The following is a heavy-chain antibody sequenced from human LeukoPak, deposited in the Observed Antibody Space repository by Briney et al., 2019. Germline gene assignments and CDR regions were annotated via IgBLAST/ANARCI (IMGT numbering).Heavy chain of an antibody. J-gene: IGHJ4*02. CDR1: GIAVTGNY. CDR3: AIAQSWDELFDS. D-gene: IGHD1-1*01. CDR2: ISINTDT. Sequence: PGGSLRLSCAASGIAVTGNYMSWVRQPPGKGLEWVSFISINTDTFYADSVRGRFTISRDSSKNTLFLQMNSLRDEDSAVYYCAIAQSWDELFDSWGQGTLVTVSS. V-gene: IGHV3-53*01.